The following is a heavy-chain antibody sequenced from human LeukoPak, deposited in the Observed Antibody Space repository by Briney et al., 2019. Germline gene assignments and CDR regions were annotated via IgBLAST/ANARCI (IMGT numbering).Heavy chain of an antibody. CDR3: ARARIAAADDYYYYYMDV. CDR1: GGTFSSYA. J-gene: IGHJ6*03. Sequence: SVKVSCKASGGTFSSYAISWVRQAPGQGLEWMGGIIPIFGTANYAQKFPGRVTITADESTSTAYMELSSLRSEDTAVYYCARARIAAADDYYYYYMDVWGKGTTVTVSS. CDR2: IIPIFGTA. D-gene: IGHD6-13*01. V-gene: IGHV1-69*13.